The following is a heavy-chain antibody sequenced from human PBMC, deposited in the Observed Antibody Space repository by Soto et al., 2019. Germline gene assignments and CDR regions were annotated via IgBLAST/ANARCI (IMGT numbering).Heavy chain of an antibody. CDR3: ARPGYYDSSGFFNFDH. D-gene: IGHD3-22*01. J-gene: IGHJ4*02. CDR1: GYSFNTYW. V-gene: IGHV5-51*01. CDR2: IYPDDSDT. Sequence: GESLKISCKASGYSFNTYWIGWVRQLPWKGLEWMGIIYPDDSDTRYSPSFQGQVTISADKSFTTVYLQWNSLKASDTAIYYCARPGYYDSSGFFNFDHWXQGTLVTVSS.